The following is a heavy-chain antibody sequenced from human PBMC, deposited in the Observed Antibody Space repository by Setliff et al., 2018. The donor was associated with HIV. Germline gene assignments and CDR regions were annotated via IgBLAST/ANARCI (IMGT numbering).Heavy chain of an antibody. CDR1: GGSFSGYY. J-gene: IGHJ1*01. CDR2: IIPSGST. CDR3: ARGESTTWDLAEYFQH. D-gene: IGHD2-2*01. Sequence: TSETLSLTCDVFGGSFSGYYWSWIRQPPGKGLEWIGEIIPSGSTNYNPSLKSRITISVDTSKNHFSLKLGFVTAADTAVYYCARGESTTWDLAEYFQHWGHGTLVTVSS. V-gene: IGHV4-34*09.